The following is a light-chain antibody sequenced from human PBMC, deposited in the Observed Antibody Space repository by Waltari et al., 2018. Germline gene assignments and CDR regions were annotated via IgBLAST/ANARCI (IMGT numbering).Light chain of an antibody. CDR3: CSHAGSSVV. CDR1: SSDVGAYNY. Sequence: QSALTQPRSVSGSPGQSVTISCTGTSSDVGAYNYVSWYQQHPGKAPKLMIYEVGKRPAGVPDRFSGSQSGNTASLTISGLQAEDEADYYCCSHAGSSVVFGGGTKLTVL. J-gene: IGLJ2*01. V-gene: IGLV2-11*01. CDR2: EVG.